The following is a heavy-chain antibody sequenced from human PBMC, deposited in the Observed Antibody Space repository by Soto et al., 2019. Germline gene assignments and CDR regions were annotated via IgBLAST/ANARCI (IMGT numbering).Heavy chain of an antibody. V-gene: IGHV3-13*05. CDR1: GFTFSRYD. J-gene: IGHJ4*02. CDR2: IDTTGAP. Sequence: EVQLVESGGGLVQPGGSLRLSCAASGFTFSRYDMHWVRQGTGKGLEWVSGIDTTGAPYYSGSVKGRFTISRENAKNSLFLEMDSLRPGDTAVYYCARESSDWSAVDYWDQGTLVTVSS. CDR3: ARESSDWSAVDY. D-gene: IGHD6-19*01.